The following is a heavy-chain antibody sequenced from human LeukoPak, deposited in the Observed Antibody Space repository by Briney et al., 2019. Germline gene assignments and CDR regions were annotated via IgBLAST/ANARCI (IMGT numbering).Heavy chain of an antibody. CDR3: ARAGSFRFDY. CDR1: GFTFSDYW. J-gene: IGHJ4*02. D-gene: IGHD3-10*01. V-gene: IGHV3-74*01. CDR2: INTDGSTI. Sequence: GGSLRLSCAASGFTFSDYWLHWVRQAPGKGLVWVSRINTDGSTINYAGSVKGRFTISRDDAKNTLYLQMNDLRAEDTAVYYCARAGSFRFDYWGQGTLVTVSS.